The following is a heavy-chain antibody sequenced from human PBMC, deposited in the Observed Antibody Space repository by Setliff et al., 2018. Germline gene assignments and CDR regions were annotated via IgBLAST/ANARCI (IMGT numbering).Heavy chain of an antibody. CDR2: SSSSGRYR. D-gene: IGHD6-13*01. CDR1: GFTFSSYS. Sequence: GGSLRLSCAASGFTFSSYSMNWVRQAPGKGLEWVSSSSSSGRYRYYADSVEGRFTVSRDNAENSLYLQMNSLGAEDTAVYYCARAGSAAAGRKGVFEYWGQGSLVTVS. CDR3: ARAGSAAAGRKGVFEY. J-gene: IGHJ4*02. V-gene: IGHV3-21*04.